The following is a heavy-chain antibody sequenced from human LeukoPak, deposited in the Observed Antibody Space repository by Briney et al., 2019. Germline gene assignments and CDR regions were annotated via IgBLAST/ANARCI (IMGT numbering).Heavy chain of an antibody. D-gene: IGHD6-19*01. CDR3: ARGRVAGLLDY. V-gene: IGHV3-23*01. CDR2: ISGSGGST. J-gene: IGHJ4*02. CDR1: GFTFSSYA. Sequence: GGSLRLSCAASGFTFSSYAMSWVRQAPGKGLEWVSAISGSGGSTYYADSVKGRFTISRDNSKNTPYLQMNSLRAEDTAVYYCARGRVAGLLDYWGQGTLVTVSS.